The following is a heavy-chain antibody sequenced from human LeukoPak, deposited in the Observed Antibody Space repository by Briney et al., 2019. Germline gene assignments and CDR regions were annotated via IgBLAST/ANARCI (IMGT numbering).Heavy chain of an antibody. Sequence: PSETLFLTCTVSGGSISSSSYYWGWIRQPPGEGLEWIGSIYYTGSTYYSPSLKSRVTISADTSKNEFSLKLSSVTAADTAVYYCTSEISSASNYWGQGTLVTVSP. CDR2: IYYTGST. J-gene: IGHJ4*02. CDR1: GGSISSSSYY. CDR3: TSEISSASNY. D-gene: IGHD6-6*01. V-gene: IGHV4-39*01.